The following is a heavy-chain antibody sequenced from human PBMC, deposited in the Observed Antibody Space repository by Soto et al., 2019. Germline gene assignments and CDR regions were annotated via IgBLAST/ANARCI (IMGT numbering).Heavy chain of an antibody. J-gene: IGHJ4*02. CDR2: IHYSGST. D-gene: IGHD5-12*01. Sequence: PSETLSLTCTVSGGSISSYYWSWIRQPPGKGLEWIGYIHYSGSTNYNPSLKGRITMSVDTSKNHFSLKLSSVTAADTAVYYCARHPNRGYSGYAWGQGTLVTVSS. V-gene: IGHV4-59*08. CDR3: ARHPNRGYSGYA. CDR1: GGSISSYY.